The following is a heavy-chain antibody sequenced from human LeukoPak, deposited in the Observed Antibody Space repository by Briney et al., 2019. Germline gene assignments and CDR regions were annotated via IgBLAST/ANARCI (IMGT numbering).Heavy chain of an antibody. V-gene: IGHV3-23*01. CDR2: ISGSGGST. Sequence: GGSLRFSCAASGSTFSSYAMSWVRQAPGKGLEWVSAISGSGGSTYYADSVKGRFTISRDNSKNTLYLQMNSLRAEDTAVYYCAKDRYSSGWYLDYWGQGTLVTVSS. J-gene: IGHJ4*02. CDR3: AKDRYSSGWYLDY. CDR1: GSTFSSYA. D-gene: IGHD6-19*01.